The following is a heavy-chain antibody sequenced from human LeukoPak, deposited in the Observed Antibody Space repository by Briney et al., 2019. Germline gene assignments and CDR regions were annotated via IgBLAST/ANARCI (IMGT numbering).Heavy chain of an antibody. J-gene: IGHJ4*02. CDR2: INPNSGNT. Sequence: GASVKHSCKASGYTFTGYYIHWVRQAPGQGLEWMGWINPNSGNTNNAQKFQGRVTMTRDTSINTAYMELRSLRSDDTAVYYCARDLGFFDYWGQGTLVTVSS. D-gene: IGHD1-26*01. CDR1: GYTFTGYY. V-gene: IGHV1-2*02. CDR3: ARDLGFFDY.